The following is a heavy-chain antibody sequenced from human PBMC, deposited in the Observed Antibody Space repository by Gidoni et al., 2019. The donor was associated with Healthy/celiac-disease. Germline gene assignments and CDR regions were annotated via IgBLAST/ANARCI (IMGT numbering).Heavy chain of an antibody. Sequence: QVQLQESGPGLVKPSETLSLTCTVSGGSISSYYWSWIRQPPGKGLEWIGYLYYSGSTNDNPSLKSRVTISVDTSKNQFSLKLSSVTAADTAVYYCARGVGKTGTVDYDYWGQGTLVTVSS. D-gene: IGHD1-7*01. CDR3: ARGVGKTGTVDYDY. J-gene: IGHJ4*02. CDR2: LYYSGST. CDR1: GGSISSYY. V-gene: IGHV4-59*01.